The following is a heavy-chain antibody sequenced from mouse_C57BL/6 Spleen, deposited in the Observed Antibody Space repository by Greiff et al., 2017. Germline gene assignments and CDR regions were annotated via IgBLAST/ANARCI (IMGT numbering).Heavy chain of an antibody. CDR2: INPSNGGT. V-gene: IGHV1-53*01. D-gene: IGHD1-1*01. CDR1: GYTFTSYW. CDR3: ARGDYYGSSHFDY. Sequence: VQLQQPGTELVKPGASVKLSCKASGYTFTSYWMHWVKQRPGQGLEWIGNINPSNGGTNYNEKFKGKATLTEDKSSSTAYMQLSSLTSEDSAVSYCARGDYYGSSHFDYWGQGTTLTVSS. J-gene: IGHJ2*01.